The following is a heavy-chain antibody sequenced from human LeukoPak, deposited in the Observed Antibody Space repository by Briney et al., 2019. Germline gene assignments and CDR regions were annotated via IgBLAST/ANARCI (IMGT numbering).Heavy chain of an antibody. D-gene: IGHD6-6*01. Sequence: PGGSLRLSCAASGFTLSSYWMSWVRQAPGKGLEWVANIKQDGSEKYYVDSVKGRFTISRDNAKNSLYLQMNSLRAEDTAVYYCARLLSSSSSPSDYWGQGTLVTVSS. J-gene: IGHJ4*02. CDR3: ARLLSSSSSPSDY. CDR2: IKQDGSEK. CDR1: GFTLSSYW. V-gene: IGHV3-7*01.